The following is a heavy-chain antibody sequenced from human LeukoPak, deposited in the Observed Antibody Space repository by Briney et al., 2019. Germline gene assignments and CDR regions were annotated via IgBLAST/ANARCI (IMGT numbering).Heavy chain of an antibody. Sequence: SETLSLTCTVSGGSISSSYWSWIRQPPGKGLEWIGYIYYSGSTNYNPSLKSRVTISVDTSKNQFSLKLSSVTAADTAVYYCAREDILTGADAFDIWGQGTMVTVSS. CDR1: GGSISSSY. CDR2: IYYSGST. D-gene: IGHD3-9*01. V-gene: IGHV4-59*01. J-gene: IGHJ3*02. CDR3: AREDILTGADAFDI.